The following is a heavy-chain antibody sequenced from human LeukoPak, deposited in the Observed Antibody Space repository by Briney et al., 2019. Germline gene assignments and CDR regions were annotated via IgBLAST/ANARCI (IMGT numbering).Heavy chain of an antibody. CDR3: ARGRELWFGELLSSIIDY. D-gene: IGHD3-10*01. Sequence: ASVKVSCKASGYTFTGYYMHWVRQAPGQGLEWMGRINPNSGGTNYAQKFQGRVTMTRDTSISTAYMELSRLRSDDPAVYYCARGRELWFGELLSSIIDYWGQGTLVTVSS. CDR2: INPNSGGT. CDR1: GYTFTGYY. V-gene: IGHV1-2*06. J-gene: IGHJ4*02.